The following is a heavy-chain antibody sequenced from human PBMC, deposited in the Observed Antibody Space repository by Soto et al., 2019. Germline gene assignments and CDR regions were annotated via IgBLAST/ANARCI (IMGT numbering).Heavy chain of an antibody. D-gene: IGHD2-21*02. V-gene: IGHV4-34*01. CDR3: AVTATHNSFDP. CDR2: INHSGIA. Sequence: QVQLQQWGAGLLKPSETLSLTCAVSGGSFGAYFWNWIRQSPRKGLEWIVAINHSGIANYNPSLKSRVVASVDSSKNQLFLKLRSVTAADTAGYYCAVTATHNSFDPWGQGTLVTVSS. J-gene: IGHJ5*02. CDR1: GGSFGAYF.